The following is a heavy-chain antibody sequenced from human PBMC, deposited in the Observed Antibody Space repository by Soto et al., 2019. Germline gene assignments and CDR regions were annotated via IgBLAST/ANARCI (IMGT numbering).Heavy chain of an antibody. D-gene: IGHD2-15*01. CDR1: GGSISSYY. CDR2: IYYSGST. V-gene: IGHV4-59*13. J-gene: IGHJ6*02. CDR3: ARGGCSGGSCYFSRPYYYYYGMDV. Sequence: PSETLSLTCTVSGGSISSYYWSWSRQPPWKGLEWIGYIYYSGSTNYNPSLKSRVTISVDTSKNQFSLKLSSVTAADTAVYYCARGGCSGGSCYFSRPYYYYYGMDVWGQGTTVTVSS.